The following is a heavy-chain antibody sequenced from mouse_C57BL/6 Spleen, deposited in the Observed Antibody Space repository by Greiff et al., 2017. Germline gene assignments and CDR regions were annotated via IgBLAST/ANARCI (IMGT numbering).Heavy chain of an antibody. V-gene: IGHV1-59*01. CDR2: IDPSDSYT. Sequence: QVQLQQPGAELVRPGTSVKLSCKASGYTFTSYWMHWVKQRPGQGLEWIGVIDPSDSYTKYNQKFKGKATLTVDTSSSTAYMQLSSLTSEDSAVYYCARGGTLDYWGQGTTLTVSS. CDR1: GYTFTSYW. J-gene: IGHJ2*01. CDR3: ARGGTLDY. D-gene: IGHD3-3*01.